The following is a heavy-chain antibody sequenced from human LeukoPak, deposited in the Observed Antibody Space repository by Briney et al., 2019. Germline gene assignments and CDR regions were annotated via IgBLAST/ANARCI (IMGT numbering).Heavy chain of an antibody. Sequence: GGSLRLSCAASGFTFSSYGMYWVRQAPGKGLECVAAIWYDGTYKNYADSVKGRFTISRDNSKKTLYLQMSSLRVEDTAVYYCARNYHDSSGYQESAFDYWGQGTLVTVSS. CDR1: GFTFSSYG. V-gene: IGHV3-33*07. CDR3: ARNYHDSSGYQESAFDY. D-gene: IGHD3-22*01. CDR2: IWYDGTYK. J-gene: IGHJ4*02.